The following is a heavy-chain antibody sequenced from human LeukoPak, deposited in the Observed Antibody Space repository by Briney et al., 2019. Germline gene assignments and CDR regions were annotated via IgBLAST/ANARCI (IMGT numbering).Heavy chain of an antibody. CDR3: ARSSIQLWELDY. V-gene: IGHV3-21*01. CDR2: ISSSSSYI. D-gene: IGHD5-18*01. Sequence: GGSLRLSCAASGFTFSSYSMNWVRQAPGKGLEWVSSISSSSSYIYYADSVKGRFTISRDNAKNSLYLQMNSLRAEDTAVYYCARSSIQLWELDYWGQGTLVTVSS. J-gene: IGHJ4*02. CDR1: GFTFSSYS.